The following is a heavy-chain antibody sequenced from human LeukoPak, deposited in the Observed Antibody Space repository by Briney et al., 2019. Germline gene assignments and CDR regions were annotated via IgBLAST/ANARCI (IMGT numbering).Heavy chain of an antibody. D-gene: IGHD2-2*01. V-gene: IGHV4-34*01. CDR3: ARGRVSVVPAAPAHYGLDV. CDR2: IHHSGST. J-gene: IGHJ6*02. CDR1: GGPFSGYY. Sequence: SSETLSLTCAVYGGPFSGYYWSWIRQPPGKGLEWIGEIHHSGSTNYIPSLKSRVTISVDTSKNQVSLKLRSVPAADTAVYYCARGRVSVVPAAPAHYGLDVWGQGTTVTVSS.